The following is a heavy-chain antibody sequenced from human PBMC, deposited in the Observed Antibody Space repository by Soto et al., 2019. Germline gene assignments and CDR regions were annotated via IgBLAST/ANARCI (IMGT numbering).Heavy chain of an antibody. CDR2: ISGSGGST. CDR1: GVTFSIYA. J-gene: IGHJ4*02. D-gene: IGHD3-9*01. Sequence: EVQLLESGGGVVQPGGSLRLSCAASGVTFSIYAMSWVRQAPGKGLEWVSAISGSGGSTYYADSVKGRFTISRDNSKNTLYLQMNSLRAEDTAVYYGANEGGVTGYSAFDYWGQGTLVTVSS. V-gene: IGHV3-23*01. CDR3: ANEGGVTGYSAFDY.